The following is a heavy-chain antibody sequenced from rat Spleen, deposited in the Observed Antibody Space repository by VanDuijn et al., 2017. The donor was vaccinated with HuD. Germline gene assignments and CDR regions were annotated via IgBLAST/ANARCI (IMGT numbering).Heavy chain of an antibody. J-gene: IGHJ2*01. V-gene: IGHV5-58*01. CDR2: INTDGGST. Sequence: EVQLVESGGGLVQPGRSLKVSCVASGFTFSSYWMYWIRQAPGKGLEWVSSINTDGGSTYYPDSVKGRFTISRDNAENTVYLQMNSLRSEDTATYYCAKSLKGATVAPYWGQGVMVTVSS. CDR3: AKSLKGATVAPY. CDR1: GFTFSSYW. D-gene: IGHD1-3*01.